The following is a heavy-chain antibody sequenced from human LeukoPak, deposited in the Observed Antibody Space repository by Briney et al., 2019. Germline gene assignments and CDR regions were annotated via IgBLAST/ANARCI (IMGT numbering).Heavy chain of an antibody. CDR2: IKQEGSEK. CDR3: AREDSSSWLRYFDL. V-gene: IGHV3-7*01. D-gene: IGHD6-13*01. J-gene: IGHJ2*01. Sequence: PGGSLRLSCAASGFTFSSYWMSWVRQAPGKGLEWVANIKQEGSEKYCVDSVKGGFTTSRDNDKNSLYLQMNSLRAEDTAVYYCAREDSSSWLRYFDLWGRGTLVTVSS. CDR1: GFTFSSYW.